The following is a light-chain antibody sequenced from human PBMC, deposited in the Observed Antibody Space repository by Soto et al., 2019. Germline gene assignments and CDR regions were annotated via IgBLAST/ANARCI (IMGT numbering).Light chain of an antibody. V-gene: IGKV3-20*01. Sequence: EIVLTQSPVTLSFSPVERATLSCSASQSVSSSYLAWYQQKPGQAPRLLIYGASSRATGIPDRFSGSGSGTDFTLTISRLEPEDFAVYYCQQYGRSPWTFGQGTKVDIK. CDR2: GAS. CDR3: QQYGRSPWT. J-gene: IGKJ1*01. CDR1: QSVSSSY.